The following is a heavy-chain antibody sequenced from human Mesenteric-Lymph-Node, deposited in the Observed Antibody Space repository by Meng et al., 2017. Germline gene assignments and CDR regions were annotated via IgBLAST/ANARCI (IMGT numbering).Heavy chain of an antibody. CDR2: ISSDGSKK. V-gene: IGHV3-30*04. J-gene: IGHJ4*02. CDR1: GFTFSSYP. Sequence: GESLKISCAASGFTFSSYPVHWVRQAPGKGLEWVAVISSDGSKKYYADSVMGRVTISRDNSENTLHLQMNNLTDEDTAVYYCARAYYFESSGYSFLGSYYFDHWGQGTPVTVSS. CDR3: ARAYYFESSGYSFLGSYYFDH. D-gene: IGHD3-22*01.